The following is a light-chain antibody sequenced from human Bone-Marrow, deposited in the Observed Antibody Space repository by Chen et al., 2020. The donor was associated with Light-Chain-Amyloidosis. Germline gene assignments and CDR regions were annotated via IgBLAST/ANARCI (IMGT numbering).Light chain of an antibody. CDR1: SSDVGGDNH. J-gene: IGLJ1*01. V-gene: IGLV2-14*01. CDR3: SSYTMTNTLV. Sequence: QSALTQPASVSGSPGQSITISCTGTSSDVGGDNHVSWYQQHPAKAPKLMIYEVTNRPSGVPDRFSGSKSENTASLTISGLQTEDEADYFCSSYTMTNTLVFGSGTRVTVL. CDR2: EVT.